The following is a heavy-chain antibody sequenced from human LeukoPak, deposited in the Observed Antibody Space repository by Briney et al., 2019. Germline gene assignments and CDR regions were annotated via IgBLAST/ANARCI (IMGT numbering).Heavy chain of an antibody. D-gene: IGHD2-8*01. CDR3: AKASEKDIVLMVYAIGFDY. J-gene: IGHJ4*02. V-gene: IGHV3-23*01. Sequence: GGSLRLSCAASGFTFSSYAMSWVRQAPGKGLGWVSAISGSGGSTYYADSVKGRFTISRDNSKNTLYLQMNSLRAEDTAVYYCAKASEKDIVLMVYAIGFDYWGQGTLVTVSS. CDR1: GFTFSSYA. CDR2: ISGSGGST.